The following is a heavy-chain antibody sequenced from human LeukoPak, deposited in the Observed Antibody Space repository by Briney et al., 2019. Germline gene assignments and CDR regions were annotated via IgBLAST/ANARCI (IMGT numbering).Heavy chain of an antibody. CDR1: GGSISSYY. D-gene: IGHD3-9*01. V-gene: IGHV4-59*01. J-gene: IGHJ6*02. CDR3: ARASPRYFDWFYCGMDV. CDR2: IYYSGST. Sequence: SETLSLTCTVSGGSISSYYWSWIRQPPGKGLEWIGYIYYSGSTNYNPSLKSRVTISVDTSKNQFSLKLSSVTAADTAVYYCARASPRYFDWFYCGMDVWGQGTTVTVSS.